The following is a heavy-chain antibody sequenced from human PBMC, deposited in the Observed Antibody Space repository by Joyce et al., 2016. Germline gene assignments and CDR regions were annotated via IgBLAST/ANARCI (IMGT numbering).Heavy chain of an antibody. CDR3: ASGYSGYDFEAYFDY. V-gene: IGHV3-21*01. D-gene: IGHD5-12*01. CDR2: ISSSSSYI. CDR1: GFTFSSYS. J-gene: IGHJ4*02. Sequence: EVQLVESGGGLVKPGGSLRLSCAASGFTFSSYSMNWVRQAPGKGLEWVSSISSSSSYIYYADSVNGRFTISRDNAKNSLYLQMNSLRAEDTAVYYCASGYSGYDFEAYFDYWGQGILVTVSS.